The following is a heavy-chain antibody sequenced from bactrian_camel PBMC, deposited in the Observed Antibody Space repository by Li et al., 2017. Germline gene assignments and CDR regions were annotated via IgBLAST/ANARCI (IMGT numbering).Heavy chain of an antibody. Sequence: HVQLVESGGGSVQAGETLRLSCTASGLTFDDSDMGWYRQAPGNKCQLVSMASSEGSTWYEDSVKGRFTISRDIAKNTVYLQTNSLKPEDTGMYYCASLSRYVHGYTLGFGYWGQGTQVTVS. V-gene: IGHV3S63*01. CDR3: ASLSRYVHGYTLGFGY. CDR1: GLTFDDSD. D-gene: IGHD2*01. CDR2: ASSEGST. J-gene: IGHJ6*01.